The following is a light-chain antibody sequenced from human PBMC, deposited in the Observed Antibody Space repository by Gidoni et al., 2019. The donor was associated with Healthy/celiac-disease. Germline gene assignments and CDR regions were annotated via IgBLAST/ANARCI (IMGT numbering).Light chain of an antibody. CDR1: QSVSSN. V-gene: IGKV3-15*01. CDR2: GAS. Sequence: EIVMTQSPATRSVSPGERATLSCRASQSVSSNLAWYQQKPGQAPRLLIYGASTRATGIPARFSGSGSGTEFTLTISSLQSEDFAVYYCQQYNNWPGTFGQXTKLEIK. CDR3: QQYNNWPGT. J-gene: IGKJ2*02.